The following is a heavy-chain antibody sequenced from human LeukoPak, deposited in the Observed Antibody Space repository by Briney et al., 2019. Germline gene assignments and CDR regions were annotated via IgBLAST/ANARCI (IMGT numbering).Heavy chain of an antibody. V-gene: IGHV6-1*01. CDR1: GDSVSSSSAS. J-gene: IGHJ3*02. D-gene: IGHD3-3*01. CDR2: TYYRSKRYN. CDR3: ARGNSDLKAFDI. Sequence: SHTLSLTCAISGDSVSSSSASWNWIRQSPSRGLEWLGRTYYRSKRYNKSAISVKIRITINPDTSKNQFSLQLNSVTPEDTAVYYCARGNSDLKAFDIWVQGTMVTVSS.